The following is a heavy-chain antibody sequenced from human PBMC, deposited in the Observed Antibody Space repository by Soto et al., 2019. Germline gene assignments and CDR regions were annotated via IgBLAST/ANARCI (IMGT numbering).Heavy chain of an antibody. D-gene: IGHD1-26*01. CDR2: ISTYNGDA. CDR1: GYTFSRSG. V-gene: IGHV1-18*01. Sequence: QVQLVQSGAEVRKPGASVKVSCKTSGYTFSRSGISWVRQAPGQGLEWMGWISTYNGDANYAQKLQGRVTMTQDTSTSTAFMELGSLTSDDTAVYSCASSGSVPYYYYGLDVWGQGTTVTVSS. J-gene: IGHJ6*02. CDR3: ASSGSVPYYYYGLDV.